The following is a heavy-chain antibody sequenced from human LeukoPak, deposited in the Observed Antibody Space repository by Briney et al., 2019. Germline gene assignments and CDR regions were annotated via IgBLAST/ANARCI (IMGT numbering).Heavy chain of an antibody. D-gene: IGHD2-2*01. CDR1: GYTFTGYY. Sequence: ASVKVSCKASGYTFTGYYMHWVRQAPGQGLEWMGWINPNSGGTNYAQKFQGRVTITRNTSISTAYMELSSLRSEDTAVYYCLRRYCSSTSCYLFDYWGQGSLVTVSS. J-gene: IGHJ4*02. CDR3: LRRYCSSTSCYLFDY. V-gene: IGHV1-2*02. CDR2: INPNSGGT.